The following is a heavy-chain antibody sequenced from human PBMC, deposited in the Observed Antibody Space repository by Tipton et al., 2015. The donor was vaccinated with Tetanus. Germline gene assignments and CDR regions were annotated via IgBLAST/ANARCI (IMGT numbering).Heavy chain of an antibody. V-gene: IGHV3-11*01. D-gene: IGHD3-22*01. CDR3: AKDRYDSSGYYYLWDY. Sequence: SLRLSCAASGLSFSDYFMGWVRQAPGEGLEWISYISDTASTIHYADSVRGRFTISRDNAKESLFLEMNSLRAEDTAVYYCAKDRYDSSGYYYLWDYWGQGTLVTVSA. CDR2: ISDTASTI. CDR1: GLSFSDYF. J-gene: IGHJ4*02.